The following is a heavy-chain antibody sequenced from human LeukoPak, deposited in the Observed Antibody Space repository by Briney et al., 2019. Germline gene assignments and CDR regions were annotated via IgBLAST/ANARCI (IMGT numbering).Heavy chain of an antibody. Sequence: GGSLRLSCAASGFTFDNYAMTWVRQGPGKGLEWIATISGSGGSTYYADSVKGRFTISRDNVKNSLYLQMNSLRAEDTAVYYCARDDYDSSTPYYFDYWGQGILVTVSS. V-gene: IGHV3-23*01. CDR3: ARDDYDSSTPYYFDY. D-gene: IGHD3-22*01. J-gene: IGHJ4*02. CDR1: GFTFDNYA. CDR2: ISGSGGST.